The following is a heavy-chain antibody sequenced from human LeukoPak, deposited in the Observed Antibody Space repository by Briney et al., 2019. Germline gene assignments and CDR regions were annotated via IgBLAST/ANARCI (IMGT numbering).Heavy chain of an antibody. Sequence: GASVKVSCKASGYTFTGYYMHWVRQAPGQGLEWMGWINPNSGGTNYAQKFQGRVTMTRDTSISTAYMELSRPRSDDTAVYYCARAYCGGDCYLGRYFDLRGRGTLLTVSS. V-gene: IGHV1-2*02. CDR3: ARAYCGGDCYLGRYFDL. D-gene: IGHD2-21*02. CDR2: INPNSGGT. CDR1: GYTFTGYY. J-gene: IGHJ2*01.